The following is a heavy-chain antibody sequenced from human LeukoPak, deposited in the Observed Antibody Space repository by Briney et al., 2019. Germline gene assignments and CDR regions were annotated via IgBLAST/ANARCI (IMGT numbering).Heavy chain of an antibody. CDR1: GYTFTSYD. Sequence: ASVKVSCKASGYTFTSYDINWVRQAPGQGLEWMGWMNPNSGNTGYAQKFQGRVTMTRNTSISTAYMELSSLRSEDTAVYYCARGQGQWLRWDWFDPWGQGTLVTVSS. J-gene: IGHJ5*02. CDR2: MNPNSGNT. CDR3: ARGQGQWLRWDWFDP. D-gene: IGHD6-19*01. V-gene: IGHV1-8*01.